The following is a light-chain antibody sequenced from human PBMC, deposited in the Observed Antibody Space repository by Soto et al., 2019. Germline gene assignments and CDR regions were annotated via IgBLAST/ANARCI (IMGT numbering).Light chain of an antibody. Sequence: DIQMTQSPSTLSASVVDRVTSTCRASQSISSWLAWYQQKPGKAPKLLIYDASSLESGVPSRFSGSGSGTEFTLTTSSLQPDDFATYYCQHYNSYSEAFGQGTKVDIK. V-gene: IGKV1-5*01. CDR3: QHYNSYSEA. J-gene: IGKJ1*01. CDR1: QSISSW. CDR2: DAS.